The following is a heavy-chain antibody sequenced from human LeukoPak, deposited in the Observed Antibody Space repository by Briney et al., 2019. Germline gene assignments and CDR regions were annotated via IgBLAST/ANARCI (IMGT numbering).Heavy chain of an antibody. Sequence: GASVKVSCKASGGSFSSYEISWVRQAPGQGLEWMGGLIPIFGTASYAQKFQDRVTITADESTSTAYMELSSLRSEDTAVYYCARGYDFWSGYPYWGQGTLVTVSS. CDR3: ARGYDFWSGYPY. J-gene: IGHJ4*02. V-gene: IGHV1-69*01. CDR2: LIPIFGTA. CDR1: GGSFSSYE. D-gene: IGHD3-3*01.